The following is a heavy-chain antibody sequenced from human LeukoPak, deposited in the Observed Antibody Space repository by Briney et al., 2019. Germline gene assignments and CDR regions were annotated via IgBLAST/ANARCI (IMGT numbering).Heavy chain of an antibody. V-gene: IGHV1-69*06. CDR3: ARGEDVVVTAISYYFDY. D-gene: IGHD2-21*02. CDR1: GGTFSSYA. Sequence: VASVKVSCKASGGTFSSYAISWVQQAPGQGLEWMGGIIPIFGTANYAQKFQGRVTITADKSTSTAYMELGSLRSEDTAVCYCARGEDVVVTAISYYFDYWGQGTLVTVSS. J-gene: IGHJ4*02. CDR2: IIPIFGTA.